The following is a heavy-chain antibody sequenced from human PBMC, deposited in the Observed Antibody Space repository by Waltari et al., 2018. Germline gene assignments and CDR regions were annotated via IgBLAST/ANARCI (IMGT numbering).Heavy chain of an antibody. CDR1: GLSFNSYE. J-gene: IGHJ3*02. Sequence: EVQVVESGGGLVQPGGSLRPSCAALGLSFNSYEMTWVRQAPGRGLEWISFISSTGNTMYYADSVKGRFTISRDNAKNSLYLQMNSLRAEDTAVYYCAREASDWYLDIWGQGTMVTVAS. D-gene: IGHD6-19*01. CDR3: AREASDWYLDI. CDR2: ISSTGNTM. V-gene: IGHV3-48*03.